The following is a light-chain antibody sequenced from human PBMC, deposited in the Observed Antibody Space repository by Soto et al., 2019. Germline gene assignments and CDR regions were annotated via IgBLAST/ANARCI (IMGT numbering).Light chain of an antibody. CDR1: QSVSSY. V-gene: IGKV3-11*01. Sequence: EIVLTQSPATLSLSPGERATLSCRASQSVSSYLAWYQQKPGQAPRLLIYDASNRATGIPARFSGSGSGTDFTLTISSLEPEEFAVYYCQQRSNWPLITFGQGTQLE. CDR2: DAS. CDR3: QQRSNWPLIT. J-gene: IGKJ5*01.